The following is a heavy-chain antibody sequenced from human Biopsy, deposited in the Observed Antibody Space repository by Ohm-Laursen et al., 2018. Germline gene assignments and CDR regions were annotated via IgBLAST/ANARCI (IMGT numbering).Heavy chain of an antibody. V-gene: IGHV1-18*01. CDR3: ARVEDSTRHWYFDL. D-gene: IGHD2-2*01. Sequence: ASVKVSCNASGYTFSDYILNWVRQAPGQGLEWMGWINTRRGDTNYAQKFQGRVTMTRDTSTTTVFMELTSLRSDDTAMYYCARVEDSTRHWYFDLWGRGTQVTVSS. CDR2: INTRRGDT. J-gene: IGHJ2*01. CDR1: GYTFSDYI.